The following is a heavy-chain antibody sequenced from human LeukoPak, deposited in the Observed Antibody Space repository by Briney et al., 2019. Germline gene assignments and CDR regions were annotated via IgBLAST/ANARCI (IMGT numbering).Heavy chain of an antibody. CDR1: GFTFSSYS. V-gene: IGHV3-48*04. CDR3: ARDRGGSYSAIDY. Sequence: GGSLRLSCAASGFTFSSYSLNWVRQAPGKGLEWVSFISSSSITIYYADSVKGRFTISRDNAEKSLYPQMNSLRAEDTAVYYCARDRGGSYSAIDYWGQGTLVTVSS. D-gene: IGHD2-15*01. CDR2: ISSSSITI. J-gene: IGHJ4*02.